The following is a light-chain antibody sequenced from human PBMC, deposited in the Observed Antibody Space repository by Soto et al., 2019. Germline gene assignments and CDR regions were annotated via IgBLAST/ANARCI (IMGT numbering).Light chain of an antibody. CDR2: GAS. CDR3: QQYGSSPPAT. J-gene: IGKJ4*01. V-gene: IGKV3-20*01. Sequence: EIVLTQSPGTLSLSPGERATLSCRASQSVSSNYLAWYQQKPGQAPRLLIYGASSRATGIPDRFSGSGSGTDFTLPISRLEPEDFAVYYCQQYGSSPPATFGGGTKVEIK. CDR1: QSVSSNY.